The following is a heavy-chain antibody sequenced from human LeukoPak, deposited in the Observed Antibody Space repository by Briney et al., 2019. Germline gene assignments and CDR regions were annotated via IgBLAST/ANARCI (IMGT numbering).Heavy chain of an antibody. CDR2: VYSGGST. CDR3: ARLANPSGYWD. J-gene: IGHJ4*02. CDR1: GFTVITNY. V-gene: IGHV3-53*01. Sequence: PGRSLRLSCAASGFTVITNYMNWVRQAPGKGLEWVSVVYSGGSTFYADSVKGRFTISRDNSKNTLYLQMNSLRAEDTAVYYCARLANPSGYWDWGQGTLVTVSS. D-gene: IGHD3-22*01.